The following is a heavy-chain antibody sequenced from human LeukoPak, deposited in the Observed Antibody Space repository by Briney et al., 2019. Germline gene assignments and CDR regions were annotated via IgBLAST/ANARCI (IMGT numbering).Heavy chain of an antibody. J-gene: IGHJ4*02. CDR3: ARDVQGYYYDSPGLGY. CDR2: MWYVGSNK. D-gene: IGHD3-22*01. CDR1: GFTFSSYG. Sequence: HPGRSLRLSCAASGFTFSSYGMHWVRQAPGKGLEWVAVMWYVGSNKYYADSVKGRFTISRDNSKNTLYLQMNSPRAEDTAVYYCARDVQGYYYDSPGLGYWGQGTLVTVSS. V-gene: IGHV3-33*01.